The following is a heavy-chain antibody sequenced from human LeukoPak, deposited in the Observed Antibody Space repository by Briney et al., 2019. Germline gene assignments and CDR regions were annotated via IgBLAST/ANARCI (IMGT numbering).Heavy chain of an antibody. Sequence: SETLSLTCTVSGGSISSYYWSWIRQPPGKGLEWIGYIYYSGSTNYNPSLKSRVTISVDTSKNQFSLKLSSVTAADTAVYYCVRGGGELLWFGELLYPLDYWGQGTLVTVSS. V-gene: IGHV4-59*01. J-gene: IGHJ4*02. D-gene: IGHD3-10*01. CDR3: VRGGGELLWFGELLYPLDY. CDR2: IYYSGST. CDR1: GGSISSYY.